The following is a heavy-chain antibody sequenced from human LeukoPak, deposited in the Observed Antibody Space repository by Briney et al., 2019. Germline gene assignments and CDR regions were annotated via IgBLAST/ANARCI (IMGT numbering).Heavy chain of an antibody. CDR3: ARSARHCNNGVCFTDYYIDL. J-gene: IGHJ6*03. CDR1: GYTFTDSY. V-gene: IGHV1-2*06. Sequence: ASVTVSCKTSGYTFTDSYIHWVRHAPGQGLEWMGRINPNSGDPNYPQKFQGRVTMTRDTSIRTAYMEMSSLTSDDTAVYYCARSARHCNNGVCFTDYYIDLWGKGTTVIVSS. D-gene: IGHD2-8*01. CDR2: INPNSGDP.